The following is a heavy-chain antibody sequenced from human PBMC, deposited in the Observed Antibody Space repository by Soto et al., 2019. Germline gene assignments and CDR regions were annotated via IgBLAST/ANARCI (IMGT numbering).Heavy chain of an antibody. Sequence: EVQLVESGGGLVKPGGSLRLSCAASGFTFSNAWMNWVRQAPGKGLEWVGRIKSKTDGGTTDYAAPVKGSFTISRDDSKNTLYLQMNSLKTEDTAVYYCTTLRRDYYYYYGMDVWGQGTTVTVSS. J-gene: IGHJ6*02. V-gene: IGHV3-15*07. CDR1: GFTFSNAW. CDR3: TTLRRDYYYYYGMDV. CDR2: IKSKTDGGTT. D-gene: IGHD3-16*01.